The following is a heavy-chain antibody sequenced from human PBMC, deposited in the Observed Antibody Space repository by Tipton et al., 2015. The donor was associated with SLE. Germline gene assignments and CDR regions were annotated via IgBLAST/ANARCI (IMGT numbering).Heavy chain of an antibody. V-gene: IGHV4-61*01. CDR3: ARARRGRSSRQEGDWFDP. CDR1: GGSISSGSYY. Sequence: TLSLTCTVSGGSISSGSYYWSWIRQPPGKGLEWIGYIYYSGSTNYNPSLKSRVTISVDTSKNQFSLKLSSVTAADTAVYYCARARRGRSSRQEGDWFDPWGQGTLVTVPS. CDR2: IYYSGST. J-gene: IGHJ5*02. D-gene: IGHD6-13*01.